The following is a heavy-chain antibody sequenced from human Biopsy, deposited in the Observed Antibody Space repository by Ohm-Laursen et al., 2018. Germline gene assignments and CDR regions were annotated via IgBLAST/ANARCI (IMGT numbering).Heavy chain of an antibody. CDR3: AKGRVGNSGSLDI. CDR2: VSYSGNT. D-gene: IGHD1-1*01. CDR1: GVSISSYF. Sequence: SDTLSLTCAVSGVSISSYFWSWIRQPLGKGLEWIGYVSYSGNTKYNPSLKSRVIISADTSKNQFSLKLSSVTAADTAIYYCAKGRVGNSGSLDIWGHGTMVTVSS. V-gene: IGHV4-59*08. J-gene: IGHJ3*02.